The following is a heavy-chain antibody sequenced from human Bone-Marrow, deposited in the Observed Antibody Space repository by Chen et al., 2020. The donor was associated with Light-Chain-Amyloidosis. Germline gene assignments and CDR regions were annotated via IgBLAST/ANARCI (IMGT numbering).Heavy chain of an antibody. J-gene: IGHJ4*02. D-gene: IGHD1-26*01. V-gene: IGHV1-69*06. CDR1: GGTFSSYA. CDR2: IIPIFVTA. CDR3: ARLNGGVYYEVVYSFDY. Sequence: QVQLVQSGAEVKKPGSSVKVSCKASGGTFSSYAISGVRQAPGQGLEWMGGIIPIFVTANYAQKFQGRVTITADKSTSTAYMELSSLRYEDTAGYYCARLNGGVYYEVVYSFDYWGQGTLVTVSS.